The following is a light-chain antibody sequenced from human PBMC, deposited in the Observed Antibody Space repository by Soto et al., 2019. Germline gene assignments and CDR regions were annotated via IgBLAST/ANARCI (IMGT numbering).Light chain of an antibody. CDR1: QSISDF. Sequence: DIQMTQSPYSLSASVGDRVTSTCGASQSISDFLNWYQQKPGKAPKLLIYAASTLQSGVPSRFSGSGSGTDFTLTISSLEPEDFATYYCQQTYSTPPTFGQGTKVDI. J-gene: IGKJ1*01. CDR2: AAS. V-gene: IGKV1-39*01. CDR3: QQTYSTPPT.